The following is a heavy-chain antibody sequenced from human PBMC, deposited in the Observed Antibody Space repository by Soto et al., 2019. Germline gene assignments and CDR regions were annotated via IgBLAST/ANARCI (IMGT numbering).Heavy chain of an antibody. V-gene: IGHV4-34*01. D-gene: IGHD6-13*01. CDR1: GGSFSGYY. CDR2: INHSGST. CDR3: ARGLKAAAGTWGYFDY. Sequence: PSETLSLTCAVYGGSFSGYYWSWIRQPPGKGLEWIGEINHSGSTNYNPSLKSRVTISVDTSKNQFSLKLSSVTAADTAVYYCARGLKAAAGTWGYFDYWGQGTLVTVSS. J-gene: IGHJ4*02.